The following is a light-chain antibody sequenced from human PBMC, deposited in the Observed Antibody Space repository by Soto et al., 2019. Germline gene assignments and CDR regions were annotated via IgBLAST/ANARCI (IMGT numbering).Light chain of an antibody. CDR3: QQYNSYPRT. CDR1: QSISSW. J-gene: IGKJ1*01. Sequence: DIQMTQSPSTLSASVGDRVTITCRAGQSISSWLAWYQQKPGKVPKLLIYDASSLESGVPSRFSGSGSGTEFTLTISSLQPDDFATYYCQQYNSYPRTFGQGTKVDIK. V-gene: IGKV1-5*01. CDR2: DAS.